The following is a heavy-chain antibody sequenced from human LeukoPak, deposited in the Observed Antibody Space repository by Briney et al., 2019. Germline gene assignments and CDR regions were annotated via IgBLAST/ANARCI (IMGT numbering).Heavy chain of an antibody. CDR1: GGSIGSGYY. J-gene: IGHJ4*02. V-gene: IGHV4-39*02. CDR3: TRDIGDFVSDF. Sequence: SETLSLTCTVSGGSIGSGYYWAWIGQPPGKGLEWIGSIHYGGTTHYNPSLQSRVTISADTSKNQFALDLRSVTAADTAVYYCTRDIGDFVSDFWGQGTLVTVSS. CDR2: IHYGGTT. D-gene: IGHD2-21*02.